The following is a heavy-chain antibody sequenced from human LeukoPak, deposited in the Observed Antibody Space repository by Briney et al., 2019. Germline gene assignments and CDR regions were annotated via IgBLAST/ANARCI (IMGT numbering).Heavy chain of an antibody. D-gene: IGHD6-19*01. CDR3: VKLSSGSGSKFGFDS. J-gene: IGHJ4*02. V-gene: IGHV3-23*01. CDR2: ISNGGITT. Sequence: GGSLRLSCAASGFTFGTYAMSWVRQTPGKSLEWVSIISNGGITTYYADSVRGRLTISRDNSKNRLYLQMSSLRAEDTAVYYCVKLSSGSGSKFGFDSWGQGTLVTVSS. CDR1: GFTFGTYA.